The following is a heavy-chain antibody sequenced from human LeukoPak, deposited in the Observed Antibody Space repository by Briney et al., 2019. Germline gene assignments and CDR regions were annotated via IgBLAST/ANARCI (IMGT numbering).Heavy chain of an antibody. CDR3: ARDVSGGSAALDY. CDR1: GFTFGDYA. Sequence: GRSLRLSCTASGFTFGDYAMSWFRQAPGKGLEWVSSISSSSSYIYYADSVKGRFTISRDNAKNSLYLQMNSLRAEDTAVYYCARDVSGGSAALDYWGQGTLVTVSS. CDR2: ISSSSSYI. V-gene: IGHV3-21*01. J-gene: IGHJ4*02. D-gene: IGHD2-15*01.